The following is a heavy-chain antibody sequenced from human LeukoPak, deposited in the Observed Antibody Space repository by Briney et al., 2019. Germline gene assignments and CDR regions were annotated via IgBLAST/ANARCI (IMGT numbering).Heavy chain of an antibody. Sequence: PGRSLRLSRAASGFTFDDYAMHWVRQAPGKGLEWVSGISWNSGSIGYADSVKGRLTISRDNAKNSLYLQMNSLRAEDTALYYCAKDIKVTTPSYYYYYGMDVWGQGTTVTVSS. CDR1: GFTFDDYA. J-gene: IGHJ6*02. CDR2: ISWNSGSI. D-gene: IGHD4-17*01. V-gene: IGHV3-9*01. CDR3: AKDIKVTTPSYYYYYGMDV.